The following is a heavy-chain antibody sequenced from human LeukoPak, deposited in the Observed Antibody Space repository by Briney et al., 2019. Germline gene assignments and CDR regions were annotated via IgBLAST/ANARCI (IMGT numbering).Heavy chain of an antibody. Sequence: PGGSLRLSCAASGFTFSSYEMNWFRQAPGKGLEWVSYISSSGSTIYYADSMKGRFTISRDNAKNSLYLQMNSLRAEDTAVYYCARAGYSSSPPPFGYWGQGTLVTVSS. CDR3: ARAGYSSSPPPFGY. D-gene: IGHD6-6*01. V-gene: IGHV3-48*03. CDR1: GFTFSSYE. J-gene: IGHJ4*02. CDR2: ISSSGSTI.